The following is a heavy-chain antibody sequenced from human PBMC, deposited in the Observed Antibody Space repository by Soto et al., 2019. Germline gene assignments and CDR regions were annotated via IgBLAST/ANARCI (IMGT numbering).Heavy chain of an antibody. CDR3: ATLGELSLFFDY. J-gene: IGHJ4*02. V-gene: IGHV1-2*02. D-gene: IGHD3-16*02. CDR1: GYTFTGYY. CDR2: INPNSGGT. Sequence: GASVKVSCKDSGYTFTGYYMHCVRQVPGQGLEWMGWINPNSGGTNYAQKFQGRVTMTRDTSISTAYMELSRLRSDDTAVYYCATLGELSLFFDYWGQGTLVTVSS.